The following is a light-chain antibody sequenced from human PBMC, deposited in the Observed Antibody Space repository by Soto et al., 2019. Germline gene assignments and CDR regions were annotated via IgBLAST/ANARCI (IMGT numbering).Light chain of an antibody. Sequence: QSVLTQPASVSGSPGQSITISCTGTSSDVAGYNYVSWYQQHPGKAPKLMIYDVSNRPSGVSNRFSGSKSGNTASPTISGLQAEDEADYYCSSYTSSSTPIFGGGTKLTVL. CDR2: DVS. CDR3: SSYTSSSTPI. V-gene: IGLV2-14*01. CDR1: SSDVAGYNY. J-gene: IGLJ2*01.